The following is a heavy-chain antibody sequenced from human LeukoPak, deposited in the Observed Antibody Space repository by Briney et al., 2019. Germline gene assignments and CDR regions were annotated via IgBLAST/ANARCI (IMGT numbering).Heavy chain of an antibody. CDR2: INPKSGDT. V-gene: IGHV1-2*02. J-gene: IGHJ4*02. Sequence: GASVKVSCKAFGYTFTDHYVHWVRQAPGQGLEWMGWINPKSGDTKYVQKLQGRLTMTRDTSLRTAYMELTRLRSDDTAVFYCATYCGGDCAPGGYRGQGTLVTVSS. D-gene: IGHD2-21*01. CDR1: GYTFTDHY. CDR3: ATYCGGDCAPGGY.